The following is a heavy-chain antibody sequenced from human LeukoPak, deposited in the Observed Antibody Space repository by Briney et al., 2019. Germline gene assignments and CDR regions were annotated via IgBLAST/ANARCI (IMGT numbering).Heavy chain of an antibody. Sequence: ASVKVSCKASGYSFLSYNIHWVRQAPGQGLEWMGVIDTSGGSSNYGQKFQDRVNMTRDMSTNTVYMELSSLRSEDTAMYYCARDYRQHVVRNFDSWGQGTRVTVSS. J-gene: IGHJ4*02. CDR1: GYSFLSYN. CDR2: IDTSGGSS. CDR3: ARDYRQHVVRNFDS. V-gene: IGHV1-46*01. D-gene: IGHD6-6*01.